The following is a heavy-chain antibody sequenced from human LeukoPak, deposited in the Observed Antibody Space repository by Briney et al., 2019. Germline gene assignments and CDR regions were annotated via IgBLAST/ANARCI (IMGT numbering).Heavy chain of an antibody. J-gene: IGHJ3*02. V-gene: IGHV5-51*01. Sequence: GASLKISCQGSESCFTTYWIAWVRAMPGEGLEWMGIIYPGDSETRYSPSFQGQVTISADKSITTAYLQWASLKASDTAMYYCTRSPRDGYHDAFDIWGEGTMVTVFS. CDR2: IYPGDSET. D-gene: IGHD5-24*01. CDR1: ESCFTTYW. CDR3: TRSPRDGYHDAFDI.